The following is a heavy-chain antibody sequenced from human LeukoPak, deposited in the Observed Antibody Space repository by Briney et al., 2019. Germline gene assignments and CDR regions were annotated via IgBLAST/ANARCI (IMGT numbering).Heavy chain of an antibody. CDR2: INPNNGGT. D-gene: IGHD6-19*01. CDR1: GYTFTGYY. CDR3: ARVGSSGWYVHPTLDY. V-gene: IGHV1-2*02. J-gene: IGHJ4*02. Sequence: AASVKVSCKASGYTFTGYYMHWVRQAPGQGLEWMGWINPNNGGTNYAQKFQGRVIVTRDTSISTAYMELSRLRSDDTAVYYCARVGSSGWYVHPTLDYWGQGTLVTVSS.